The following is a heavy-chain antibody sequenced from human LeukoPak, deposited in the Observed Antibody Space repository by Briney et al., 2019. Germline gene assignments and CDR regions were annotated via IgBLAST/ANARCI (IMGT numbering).Heavy chain of an antibody. J-gene: IGHJ6*03. CDR2: IYTSGST. CDR1: GGSISSYY. CDR3: ARETYGSGSYNSDYYYYYMDV. Sequence: PSETLSLTCTVSGGSISSYYWSWIRQPAGKGLEWIGRIYTSGSTNYNPSLKSPVTMSVDTSKNQFSLKLSSVTAADTAVYYCARETYGSGSYNSDYYYYYMDVWGKGTTVTISS. D-gene: IGHD3-10*01. V-gene: IGHV4-4*07.